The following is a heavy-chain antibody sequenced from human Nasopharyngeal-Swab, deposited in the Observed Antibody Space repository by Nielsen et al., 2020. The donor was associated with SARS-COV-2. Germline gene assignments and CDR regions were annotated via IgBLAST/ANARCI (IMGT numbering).Heavy chain of an antibody. V-gene: IGHV1-69*04. CDR3: ASVVAEAAGISGNWFDP. CDR2: IIPILGIA. Sequence: SVKVSCKASGGTFSSYAISWVRQAPGQGLEWMGRIIPILGIANYAQKFQGRVTITADKSTSTAYMELSSLRSEDTAVYYCASVVAEAAGISGNWFDPWGQGTLVTVSS. D-gene: IGHD6-13*01. CDR1: GGTFSSYA. J-gene: IGHJ5*02.